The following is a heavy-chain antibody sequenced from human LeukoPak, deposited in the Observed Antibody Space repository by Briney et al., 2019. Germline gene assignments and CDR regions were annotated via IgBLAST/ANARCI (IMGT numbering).Heavy chain of an antibody. J-gene: IGHJ4*02. Sequence: GGSLRLSCAASGFSFSSYAMSWVRQAPGKGLEWVSAISGSGGSTYYADSVKGRFTISRDNSKDTLYLQMNSLRAEDTAVYYCANSGDDYVWGSYRYEVYWGQGTLVTVSS. CDR2: ISGSGGST. CDR3: ANSGDDYVWGSYRYEVY. D-gene: IGHD3-16*02. CDR1: GFSFSSYA. V-gene: IGHV3-23*01.